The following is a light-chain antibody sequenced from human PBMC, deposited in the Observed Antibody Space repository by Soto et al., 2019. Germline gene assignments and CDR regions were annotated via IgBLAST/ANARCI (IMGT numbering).Light chain of an antibody. J-gene: IGKJ2*01. V-gene: IGKV1-39*01. CDR3: QQSYIAPYT. CDR1: QSIISY. CDR2: ATS. Sequence: DIQMTQSPSSLSASVGDRVTITCRASQSIISYLNWYQQKPGKAPNLLIYATSTLESGVPSRFSGSGSGPDFTLTISSLQPEDFATYYCQQSYIAPYTFGQVTKLEIK.